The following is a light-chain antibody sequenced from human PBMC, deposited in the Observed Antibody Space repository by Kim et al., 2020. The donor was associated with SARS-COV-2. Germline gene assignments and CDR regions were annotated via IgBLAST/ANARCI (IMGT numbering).Light chain of an antibody. CDR2: KAS. V-gene: IGKV1-5*03. CDR3: QQFNIGWT. J-gene: IGKJ1*01. CDR1: QSIGIY. Sequence: SASVGDRDTITCRSSQSIGIYLAWYQQKPGKAPKLLIYKASTLEIGVPSRFSGSGSGTEFALTISSLQPNEFATDYCQQFNIGWTFGQGTKVDI.